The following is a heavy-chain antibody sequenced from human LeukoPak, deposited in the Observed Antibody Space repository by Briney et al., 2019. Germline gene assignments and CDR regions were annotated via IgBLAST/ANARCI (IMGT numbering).Heavy chain of an antibody. CDR3: AKEGRNTARHFGVVRETFDY. Sequence: PGGSLRLSCATSGFTFSSYAMSWVRQAPGKGLEWVSAISGSGGSTYYADSVKGRFTISRDNSKNTLYLQMNSLRAEDTAVYYCAKEGRNTARHFGVVRETFDYWGQGTLVTVSS. CDR1: GFTFSSYA. D-gene: IGHD3-3*01. CDR2: ISGSGGST. J-gene: IGHJ4*02. V-gene: IGHV3-23*01.